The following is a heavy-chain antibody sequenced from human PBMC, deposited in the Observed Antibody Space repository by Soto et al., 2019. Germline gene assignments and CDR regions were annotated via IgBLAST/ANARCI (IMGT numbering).Heavy chain of an antibody. CDR3: AKADGAGFKS. CDR1: GGDLTNSG. Sequence: QVHLVQSGAEMKKPGSSVKVSCKVSGGDLTNSGISWVRQAPGQGLEWMGGIFPLLAMVDYSQKFQGRVTITAEEYTTAAYVDLGSLRSEDTAVSYCAKADGAGFKSWGQGTLVLVSS. CDR2: IFPLLAMV. J-gene: IGHJ4*02. D-gene: IGHD6-19*01. V-gene: IGHV1-69*04.